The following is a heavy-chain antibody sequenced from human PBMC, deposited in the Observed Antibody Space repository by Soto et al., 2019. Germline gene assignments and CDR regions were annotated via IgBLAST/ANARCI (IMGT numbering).Heavy chain of an antibody. CDR3: ARQDSSGWYPNYYFDY. D-gene: IGHD6-19*01. CDR1: GGSISSYY. V-gene: IGHV4-59*08. Sequence: PSETLSLTCTVSGGSISSYYWSWIRQPPGKGLEWIGYIYYSGSTNYNPSLKSRVTISVDTSKNQFSLKLSSVTAADTAVYYCARQDSSGWYPNYYFDYWGQGTLVTVSS. J-gene: IGHJ4*02. CDR2: IYYSGST.